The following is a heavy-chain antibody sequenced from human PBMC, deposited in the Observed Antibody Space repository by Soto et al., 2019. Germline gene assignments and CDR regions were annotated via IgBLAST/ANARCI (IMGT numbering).Heavy chain of an antibody. J-gene: IGHJ4*02. V-gene: IGHV3-7*03. CDR2: IKPDGSEK. CDR1: GFTLRSYW. Sequence: GGSLRLSCATSGFTLRSYWMTWVRQAPGKGPEWVANIKPDGSEKKYVDSVKGRFTVSRDNAKKSLDLQMNSLRVEDTAVYYCARAEDYDFWSGPPKYFDNWGQGTQVTVSS. D-gene: IGHD3-3*01. CDR3: ARAEDYDFWSGPPKYFDN.